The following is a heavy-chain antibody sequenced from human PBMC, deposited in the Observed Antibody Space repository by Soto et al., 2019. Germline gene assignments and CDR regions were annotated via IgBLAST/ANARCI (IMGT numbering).Heavy chain of an antibody. CDR2: IYWDDDK. D-gene: IGHD3-10*01. J-gene: IGHJ5*02. V-gene: IGHV2-5*05. Sequence: QITLKESGPTLVKPTQTLTLTCTFSGFSLSTSGVGVGWIRQPPGKALEWLGLIYWDDDKRYGPSLKSRLTIPKDPSKNQVVLTMTNMDPVDTATYYCAHSPMALGFRWFDPWGQGTLVTVSS. CDR1: GFSLSTSGVG. CDR3: AHSPMALGFRWFDP.